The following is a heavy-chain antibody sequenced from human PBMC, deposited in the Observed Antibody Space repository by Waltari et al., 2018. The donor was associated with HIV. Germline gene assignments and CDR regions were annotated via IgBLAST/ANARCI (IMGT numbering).Heavy chain of an antibody. CDR3: ARDPQYCSSTSCSYYFDY. D-gene: IGHD2-2*01. J-gene: IGHJ4*02. Sequence: QVQLVESGGGVVQPGRSLRLSCAASGFTFSNYAMHWVRQAPGKGLEWGAVISYDGSNKYYADSVKGRFTISRDNSKNTLYLQMNSLRAEDTAVYYCARDPQYCSSTSCSYYFDYWGQGTLVTVSS. CDR1: GFTFSNYA. CDR2: ISYDGSNK. V-gene: IGHV3-30-3*01.